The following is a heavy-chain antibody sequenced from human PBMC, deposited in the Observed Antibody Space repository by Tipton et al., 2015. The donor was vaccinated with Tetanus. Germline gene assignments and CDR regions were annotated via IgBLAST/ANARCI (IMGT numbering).Heavy chain of an antibody. J-gene: IGHJ4*02. V-gene: IGHV3-23*01. CDR3: AREADCSGGSCFSGDFDN. D-gene: IGHD2-15*01. Sequence: SLRLSCVASGFTFRSHAMSWVRQSPGKGLEWVSTISFSGDNTYYGDSVKGRFTISRDNSKNTLYLQMNSLRAEDTAVYYCAREADCSGGSCFSGDFDNWGQGTQVTVSS. CDR1: GFTFRSHA. CDR2: ISFSGDNT.